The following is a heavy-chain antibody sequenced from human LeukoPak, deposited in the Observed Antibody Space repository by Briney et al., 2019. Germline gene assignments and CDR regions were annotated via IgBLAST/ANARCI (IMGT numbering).Heavy chain of an antibody. J-gene: IGHJ4*02. CDR3: ARGGLGGYGRYFDY. CDR1: GFTFSSYS. D-gene: IGHD5-12*01. V-gene: IGHV3-74*01. Sequence: PGGSLRLSCAASGFTFSSYSMNWVRQAPGKGLVWVSRINSDGSSTSYADSVKGRFTISRDNAKNTLYLQMNSLRAEDTAVYYCARGGLGGYGRYFDYWDQGTLVTVSS. CDR2: INSDGSST.